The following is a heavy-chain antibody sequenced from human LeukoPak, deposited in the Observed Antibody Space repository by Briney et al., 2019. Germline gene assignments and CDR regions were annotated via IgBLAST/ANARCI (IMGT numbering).Heavy chain of an antibody. V-gene: IGHV4-31*11. Sequence: SETLSLTCAVYGGSFSGYYWSWIRQHPGKGLEWIGYIYYSGSTYYNPSLKSRVTISVDTSKNQFSLKLSSVTAADTAVYYCARGRIQDDDFWSGYWFDYWGQGTLVTVSS. CDR1: GGSFSGYY. D-gene: IGHD3-3*01. CDR2: IYYSGST. J-gene: IGHJ4*02. CDR3: ARGRIQDDDFWSGYWFDY.